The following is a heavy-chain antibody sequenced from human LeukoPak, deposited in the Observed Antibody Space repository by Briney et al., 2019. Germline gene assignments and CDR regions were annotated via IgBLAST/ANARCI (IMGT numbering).Heavy chain of an antibody. D-gene: IGHD3-10*01. CDR2: VKSKGAGETT. CDR1: GLSFSNDW. V-gene: IGHV3-15*01. J-gene: IGHJ4*02. CDR3: TLIQGWGSGSYYRDF. Sequence: GGSLRLSCAASGLSFSNDWMSWVRQAPGKGLEWVARVKSKGAGETTDYAAPVKGRFTISRDDSKNTLYLQMNSLKTEDTAIYYCTLIQGWGSGSYYRDFWGQGTLVTVSS.